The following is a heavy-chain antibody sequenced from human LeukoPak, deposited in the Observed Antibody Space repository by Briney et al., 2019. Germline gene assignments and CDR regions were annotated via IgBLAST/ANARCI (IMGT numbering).Heavy chain of an antibody. Sequence: ASVTVSCKASGGTFSSYAISWVRQAPGQGLEWMGGIIPIFGTANYAQKFQGRVTITADKSTSTAYMELSSLRSEDTAVYYCARGGNPTREYDYVWGSPFDYWGQGTLVTVSS. CDR3: ARGGNPTREYDYVWGSPFDY. D-gene: IGHD3-16*01. CDR2: IIPIFGTA. V-gene: IGHV1-69*06. J-gene: IGHJ4*02. CDR1: GGTFSSYA.